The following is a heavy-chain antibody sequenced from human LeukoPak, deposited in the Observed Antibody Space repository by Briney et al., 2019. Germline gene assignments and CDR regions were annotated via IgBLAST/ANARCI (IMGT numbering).Heavy chain of an antibody. V-gene: IGHV4-59*01. CDR1: GGSISSYY. CDR3: ARGVVVAATPGWFDP. D-gene: IGHD2-15*01. Sequence: SETLPLTCTVSGGSISSYYWSWIRQPPGKGLEWIGYIYYSGSTNYNPSLKSRVTISVDTSKNQFSLKLSSVTAADTAVYYCARGVVVAATPGWFDPWGQGTLVTVSS. J-gene: IGHJ5*02. CDR2: IYYSGST.